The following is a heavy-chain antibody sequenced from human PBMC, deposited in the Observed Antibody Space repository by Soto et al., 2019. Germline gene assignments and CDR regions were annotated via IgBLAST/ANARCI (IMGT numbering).Heavy chain of an antibody. Sequence: PGGSLRLSCAASGFTFSSYAMSWVRQAPGKGLEWVSVISGSGATASYADSVKGRFTISRDNSKNTLYVQMNRLRAEDTAVYYCAKESVLGGYMYGHFDHWGQGT. J-gene: IGHJ4*02. D-gene: IGHD5-18*01. CDR3: AKESVLGGYMYGHFDH. CDR2: ISGSGATA. CDR1: GFTFSSYA. V-gene: IGHV3-23*01.